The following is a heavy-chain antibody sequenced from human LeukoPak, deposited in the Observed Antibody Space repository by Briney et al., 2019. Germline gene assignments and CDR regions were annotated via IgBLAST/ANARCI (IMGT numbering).Heavy chain of an antibody. CDR3: ARGWYYYDSSGPSPLDY. Sequence: ASVKVSCKASGYTFTNYYMHWVRQAPGQGLEWMGIINPSGGGTSYAQKFQGRVTMTRDTSTSTVSIELSNLRSEDTAVYYCARGWYYYDSSGPSPLDYWGQGTLVTVSS. CDR2: INPSGGGT. CDR1: GYTFTNYY. J-gene: IGHJ4*02. V-gene: IGHV1-46*01. D-gene: IGHD3-22*01.